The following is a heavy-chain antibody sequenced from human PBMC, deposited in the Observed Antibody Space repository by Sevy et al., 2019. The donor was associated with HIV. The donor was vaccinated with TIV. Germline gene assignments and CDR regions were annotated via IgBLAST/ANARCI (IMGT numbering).Heavy chain of an antibody. D-gene: IGHD3-16*01. J-gene: IGHJ6*02. CDR2: IKSKSDGGTT. CDR3: TTMNWGRGMDV. CDR1: GFTFSNAW. V-gene: IGHV3-15*01. Sequence: GGSLRLSCAASGFTFSNAWMSWVRQAPGKGLEWVGRIKSKSDGGTTDYAAPVKGRFIISRDESKNTLHLQMNSLKTEDTAMYYCTTMNWGRGMDVWAKGPRSPSP.